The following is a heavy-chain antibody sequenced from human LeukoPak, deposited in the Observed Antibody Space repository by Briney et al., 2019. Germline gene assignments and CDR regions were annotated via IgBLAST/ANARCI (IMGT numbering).Heavy chain of an antibody. CDR1: GGSISSYY. Sequence: SETLSLTCTVSGGSISSYYWSWIRQPPGKGLEWIGYIYYSGSTNYNPSLKSRVTISVDTSKNQFSLKLSSVTAADTAVYYCVRDSGSWLFDYWGQGTLVTVSS. V-gene: IGHV4-59*01. CDR2: IYYSGST. D-gene: IGHD6-13*01. J-gene: IGHJ4*02. CDR3: VRDSGSWLFDY.